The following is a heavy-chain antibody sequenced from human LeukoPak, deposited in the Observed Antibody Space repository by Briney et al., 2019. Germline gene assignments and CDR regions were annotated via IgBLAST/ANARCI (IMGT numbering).Heavy chain of an antibody. Sequence: SVKVSCKASGGTFSSYAISWVRQAPGQGLEWMGGIIPIFGTANYAQKFQGRVTITTDESTSTAYMELSSMRSEDTAVYYCARAIVSITIFGVVTGFDPWGQGTLVTVSS. CDR3: ARAIVSITIFGVVTGFDP. CDR2: IIPIFGTA. CDR1: GGTFSSYA. D-gene: IGHD3-3*01. V-gene: IGHV1-69*05. J-gene: IGHJ5*02.